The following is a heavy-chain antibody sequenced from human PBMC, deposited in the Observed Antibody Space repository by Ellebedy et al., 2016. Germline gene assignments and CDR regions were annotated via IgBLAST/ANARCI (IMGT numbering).Heavy chain of an antibody. CDR3: ARDGRDLLGVVVVAATRGFDY. CDR2: IWYDGSNK. Sequence: GGSLRLSCAASGFTFSSYGMHWVRQAPGKGLEWVAVIWYDGSNKYYADSVKGRFTISRDNSKNTLYLQMNSLRAEDTAVYYCARDGRDLLGVVVVAATRGFDYWGQGTLVTVSS. J-gene: IGHJ4*02. D-gene: IGHD2-15*01. V-gene: IGHV3-33*01. CDR1: GFTFSSYG.